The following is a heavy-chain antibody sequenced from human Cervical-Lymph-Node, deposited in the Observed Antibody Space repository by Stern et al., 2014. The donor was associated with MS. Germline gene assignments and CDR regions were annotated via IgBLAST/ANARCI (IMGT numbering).Heavy chain of an antibody. D-gene: IGHD5-24*01. J-gene: IGHJ4*02. CDR3: ATLGWADY. CDR1: GFSFSNYW. CDR2: IDSDGSTT. Sequence: EEQLVESGGGLVQPGGSLRLSCAASGFSFSNYWMPWVRQAPGQGLVWVSRIDSDGSTTGYADSVKGRFTISRDNAKNTLYLQMNSLRAEDTAVYYCATLGWADYWGQGTLVTVSS. V-gene: IGHV3-74*02.